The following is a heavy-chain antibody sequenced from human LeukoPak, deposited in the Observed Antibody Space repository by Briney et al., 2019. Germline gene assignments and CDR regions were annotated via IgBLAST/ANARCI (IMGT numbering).Heavy chain of an antibody. V-gene: IGHV3-7*03. CDR1: GFTFSNYV. CDR3: ARAYDYYDFWSGYNPLDY. D-gene: IGHD3-3*01. CDR2: IKQDGSEK. J-gene: IGHJ4*02. Sequence: PGGSLRLSCATSGFTFSNYVMTWVRQAPGKGLEWVANIKQDGSEKYYVDSVKGRFTISRDNAKNSLYLQMNSLRAEDTAVYYCARAYDYYDFWSGYNPLDYWGQGTLVTVSS.